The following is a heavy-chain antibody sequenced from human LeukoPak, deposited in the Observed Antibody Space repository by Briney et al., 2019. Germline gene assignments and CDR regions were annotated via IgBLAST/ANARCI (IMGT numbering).Heavy chain of an antibody. CDR3: AKDQAGDGYNSM. CDR2: ISGSGNIT. CDR1: GLTFSRSA. D-gene: IGHD5-24*01. Sequence: PGGSLRLSCAASGLTFSRSAMSWVRQAPGKGLEWVSLISGSGNITNYADSVKGWFTISRDNSKNTLYLQMNSLRAEDTAIYYCAKDQAGDGYNSMWGQGTRVTVSS. J-gene: IGHJ4*02. V-gene: IGHV3-23*01.